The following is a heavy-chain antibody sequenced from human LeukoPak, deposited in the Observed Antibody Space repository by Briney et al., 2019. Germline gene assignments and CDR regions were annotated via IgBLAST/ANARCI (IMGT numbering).Heavy chain of an antibody. D-gene: IGHD1-26*01. CDR1: GFSFDSHI. J-gene: IGHJ4*02. Sequence: PGGSLGLSCAASGFSFDSHIMHWVRQAPGKGLEWVAGIWYGGSRRHYGDSVEGRFSVSRDNSRNTLDLQMNSLTADDTAIYYCAKDKWEERGNYYHYFDYWGQGILVIVSS. CDR2: IWYGGSRR. V-gene: IGHV3-33*06. CDR3: AKDKWEERGNYYHYFDY.